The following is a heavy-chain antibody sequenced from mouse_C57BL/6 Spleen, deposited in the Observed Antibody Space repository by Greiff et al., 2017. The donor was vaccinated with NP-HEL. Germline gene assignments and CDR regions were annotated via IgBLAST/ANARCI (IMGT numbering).Heavy chain of an antibody. CDR2: IDPSDSET. Sequence: QVQLQQPGAELVRPGSSVKLSCKASGYTFTSYWMHWVKQRPIQGLEWIGNIDPSDSETHYNQKFKDKATLPVDKSSSTAYMQLSSLTSEDSAVYYCAREDYDWYFDVWGTGTTVTVSS. CDR3: AREDYDWYFDV. CDR1: GYTFTSYW. D-gene: IGHD2-4*01. V-gene: IGHV1-52*01. J-gene: IGHJ1*03.